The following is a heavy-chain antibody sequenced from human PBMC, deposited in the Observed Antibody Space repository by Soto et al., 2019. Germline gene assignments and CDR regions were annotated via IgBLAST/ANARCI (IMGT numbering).Heavy chain of an antibody. J-gene: IGHJ6*02. CDR1: GGSISSGGYY. CDR3: AREIVTGEGGGMDV. D-gene: IGHD7-27*01. Sequence: SETLSLTCTVSGGSISSGGYYWSWIRQHPGKGLEWIGYIYYSGSTYYNPSLKSRVTISVDTSKNQFSLKLSSVTAADTAVYYCAREIVTGEGGGMDVWGQGTTVTVSS. V-gene: IGHV4-31*03. CDR2: IYYSGST.